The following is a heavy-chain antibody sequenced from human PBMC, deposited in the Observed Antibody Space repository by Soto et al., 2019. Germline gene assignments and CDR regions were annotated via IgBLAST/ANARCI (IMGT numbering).Heavy chain of an antibody. Sequence: EVLLVESGGGLIQPGGSLKLSCAASGFTVGNNYMSWVRQAPGKGLEWVSLIYSTGTTKYADSVKGRFTVSRDNAKNTLYLQMNSLRAEDTAVYYCATDGRGSGSHYNSFGYWGQGTLVTVSS. CDR1: GFTVGNNY. V-gene: IGHV3-53*01. CDR3: ATDGRGSGSHYNSFGY. CDR2: IYSTGTT. J-gene: IGHJ4*02. D-gene: IGHD3-10*01.